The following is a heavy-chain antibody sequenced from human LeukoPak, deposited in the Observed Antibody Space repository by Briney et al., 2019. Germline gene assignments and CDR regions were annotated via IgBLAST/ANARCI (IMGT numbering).Heavy chain of an antibody. CDR3: ARRRRSYSDDY. CDR2: IKQDGSEK. D-gene: IGHD1-26*01. CDR1: GFTFSSYR. V-gene: IGHV3-7*01. J-gene: IGHJ4*02. Sequence: PGGSLRLSCAASGFTFSSYRMSWVRQAPGKGLECVANIKQDGSEKYYVDSVKGRFTISRDNAKNSLYLQMNSLRAEDTAVYYCARRRRSYSDDYWGQGTLVTVSS.